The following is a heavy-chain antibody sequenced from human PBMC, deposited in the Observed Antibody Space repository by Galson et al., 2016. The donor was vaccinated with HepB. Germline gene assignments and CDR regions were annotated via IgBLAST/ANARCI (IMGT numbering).Heavy chain of an antibody. V-gene: IGHV3-33*01. CDR3: AREHPGIAAAILDY. CDR1: GFTFSSCG. Sequence: SLRLSCAASGFTFSSCGMHWVRQAPGKGLEWLALIWYDGSNDYYADSVKGRFTISRDNSKNTLYLQLNSLRAEDTAVYYCAREHPGIAAAILDYWGQGTLVTGST. D-gene: IGHD6-25*01. J-gene: IGHJ4*02. CDR2: IWYDGSND.